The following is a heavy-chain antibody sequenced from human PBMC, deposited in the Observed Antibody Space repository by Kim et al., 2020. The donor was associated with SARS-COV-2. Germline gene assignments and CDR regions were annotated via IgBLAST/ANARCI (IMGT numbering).Heavy chain of an antibody. Sequence: GGSLRLSCAASGFTFSDHYMDWVRQAPGKGLEWVGRTRNKANSYTTEYAASVKGRFTISRDDSKNSLYLQMNSLKTEDTAVYYCARVGRIAVAGGYYYYGMDVWGQGTTVTVSS. CDR2: TRNKANSYTT. D-gene: IGHD6-19*01. J-gene: IGHJ6*02. CDR3: ARVGRIAVAGGYYYYGMDV. V-gene: IGHV3-72*01. CDR1: GFTFSDHY.